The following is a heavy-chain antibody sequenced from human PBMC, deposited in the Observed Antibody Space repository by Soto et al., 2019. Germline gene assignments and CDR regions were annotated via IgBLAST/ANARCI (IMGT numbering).Heavy chain of an antibody. CDR1: GYSFTSYG. V-gene: IGHV5-51*01. J-gene: IGHJ5*02. Sequence: PXDSLKVSCKGSGYSFTSYGIGLVRQMPGKGLEWMGIIFPGDSETRYSPSFQGQVTISADKSITTAYLQWSSLKASDTAMYHCARTAAPAEVRLWIDPCGQRTLVTVSS. CDR3: ARTAAPAEVRLWIDP. CDR2: IFPGDSET. D-gene: IGHD6-13*01.